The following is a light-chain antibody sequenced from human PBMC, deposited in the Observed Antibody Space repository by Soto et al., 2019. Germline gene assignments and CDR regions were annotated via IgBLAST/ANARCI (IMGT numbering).Light chain of an antibody. J-gene: IGLJ1*01. CDR2: DDT. CDR1: VGL. CDR3: CLYVGGSTYV. Sequence: QSVLTQPASVSGSPGQSITISCTGTVGLVSRYQQHPGKVPKLIIYDDTKRPSGVSSRFSGSKSGNTASLTISGLQTEDEADYYCCLYVGGSTYVFGTGTKVTVL. V-gene: IGLV2-23*01.